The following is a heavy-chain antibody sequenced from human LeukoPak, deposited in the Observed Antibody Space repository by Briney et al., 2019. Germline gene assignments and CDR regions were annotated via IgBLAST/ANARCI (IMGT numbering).Heavy chain of an antibody. CDR3: ARECAGYGDIFTGLDY. CDR2: IYRNRGGI. J-gene: IGHJ4*02. CDR1: GFPFSDSF. Sequence: ASATVSCKSSGFPFSDSFIQWVRQAPGQGLEWMGWIYRNRGGIISVQTLWGRDTLARDTTISTDYLELTSLTSDDTAVYDCARECAGYGDIFTGLDYWGQGTLVTVSS. V-gene: IGHV1-2*02. D-gene: IGHD3-9*01.